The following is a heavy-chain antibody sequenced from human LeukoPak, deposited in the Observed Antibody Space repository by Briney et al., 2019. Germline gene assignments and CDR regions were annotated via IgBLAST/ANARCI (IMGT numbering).Heavy chain of an antibody. D-gene: IGHD6-6*01. Sequence: SETLSLTCTVSGGSISSYYWSWIRHPPGKGLELIGYIYYSGSTNYNPSLKSRVTISVDTSNNQFSLKLSSVTAADTAVYYCARVDPDSSSTLEVFDYWGQGTLVTVSS. CDR2: IYYSGST. CDR1: GGSISSYY. J-gene: IGHJ4*02. CDR3: ARVDPDSSSTLEVFDY. V-gene: IGHV4-59*01.